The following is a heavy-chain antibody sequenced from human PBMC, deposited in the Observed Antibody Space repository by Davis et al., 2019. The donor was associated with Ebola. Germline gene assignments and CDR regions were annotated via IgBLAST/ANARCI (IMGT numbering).Heavy chain of an antibody. D-gene: IGHD3-22*01. CDR3: ARGPVGHYYDSSGYYSVPRFFDY. CDR1: GGSISSYY. CDR2: IHDSGST. J-gene: IGHJ4*02. Sequence: MPSETLSLTCTVSGGSISSYYWSWIRQHPGKGLEWIGYIHDSGSTYYNPSLKSRVTISVDTSKNQFTLKLSSVTATDMAVFYCARGPVGHYYDSSGYYSVPRFFDYWGQGTLVTVSS. V-gene: IGHV4-59*06.